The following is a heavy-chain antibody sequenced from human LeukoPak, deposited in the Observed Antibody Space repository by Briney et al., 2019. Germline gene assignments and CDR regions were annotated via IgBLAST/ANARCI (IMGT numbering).Heavy chain of an antibody. D-gene: IGHD2-15*01. J-gene: IGHJ4*02. V-gene: IGHV1-69*13. CDR1: GGTFSSYA. CDR3: ARDSEYCSGGSCYCDY. Sequence: GASVKVSCKASGGTFSSYAISWVRQAPGQGLEWMGGIIPIFGTANYAQKFQGRVTIPADESTSTAYMELSSPRSEDTAVYYCARDSEYCSGGSCYCDYWGQGTLVTVSS. CDR2: IIPIFGTA.